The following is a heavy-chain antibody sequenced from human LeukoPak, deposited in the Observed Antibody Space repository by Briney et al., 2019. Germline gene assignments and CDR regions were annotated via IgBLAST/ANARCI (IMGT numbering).Heavy chain of an antibody. V-gene: IGHV3-7*03. J-gene: IGHJ4*02. D-gene: IGHD3-16*01. CDR3: AKAGLGDYVDY. Sequence: HPGGSLRLSCAASGFTFSKTWMAWARQAPGKRPEWVAYINPDGSETNSVDSVRGRFTISRDNAKNSLYLQMNSLRAEDTALYYCAKAGLGDYVDYWGQGTLVTVSS. CDR2: INPDGSET. CDR1: GFTFSKTW.